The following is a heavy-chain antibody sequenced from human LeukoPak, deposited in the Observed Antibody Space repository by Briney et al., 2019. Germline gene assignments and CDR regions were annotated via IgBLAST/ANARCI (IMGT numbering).Heavy chain of an antibody. Sequence: ASVKVSCKASGYTFTSHGISWVRQAPGQGLEWMGWISAYNGNTNYAQKLQGRVTMTTDTSTSTAYMELRSLRSDDTAVYYCARHYCSGGSCYGVFDYWGQGTLVTVSS. CDR2: ISAYNGNT. V-gene: IGHV1-18*01. D-gene: IGHD2-15*01. J-gene: IGHJ4*02. CDR3: ARHYCSGGSCYGVFDY. CDR1: GYTFTSHG.